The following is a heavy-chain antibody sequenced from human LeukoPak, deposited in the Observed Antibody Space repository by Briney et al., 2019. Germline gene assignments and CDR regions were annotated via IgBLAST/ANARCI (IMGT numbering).Heavy chain of an antibody. CDR2: INHSGST. Sequence: SETLSLTCAVYGGSFSGYYWSWIRQPPGKGLEWIGEINHSGSTNYNPSLKSRVTIPVDTSKNQFSLKLSSVTAADTAVYYCARDHRSGSYYNRQGRFDPWGQGTLVTVSS. V-gene: IGHV4-34*01. CDR1: GGSFSGYY. D-gene: IGHD3-10*01. J-gene: IGHJ5*02. CDR3: ARDHRSGSYYNRQGRFDP.